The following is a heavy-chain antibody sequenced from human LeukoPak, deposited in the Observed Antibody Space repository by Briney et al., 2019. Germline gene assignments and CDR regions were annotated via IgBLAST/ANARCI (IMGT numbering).Heavy chain of an antibody. D-gene: IGHD1-14*01. Sequence: PGGSLRLSCAASGFTFDDYAMHWVRQAPGKGLEWVSGISWNSGSIGYADSVKGRFTISRDNAKNSLYPQMNSLRAEDTALYYCAKDIATGNRLYYFDYWGQGTLVTVSS. CDR2: ISWNSGSI. J-gene: IGHJ4*02. CDR1: GFTFDDYA. CDR3: AKDIATGNRLYYFDY. V-gene: IGHV3-9*01.